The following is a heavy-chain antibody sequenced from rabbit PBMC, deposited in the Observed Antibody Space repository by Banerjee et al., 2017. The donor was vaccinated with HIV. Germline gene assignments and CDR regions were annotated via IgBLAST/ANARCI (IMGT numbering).Heavy chain of an antibody. V-gene: IGHV1S7*01. CDR1: GFDFNTYS. J-gene: IGHJ4*01. CDR2: IDPLFDNT. CDR3: VRDRANIGGDYGPFYFDL. D-gene: IGHD2-1*01. Sequence: QLVESGGGLVQPGGSLKLSCKASGFDFNTYSMSWVRQAPGKGLGWIGYIDPLFDNTYYASWVNGRFTVSRHNAQNTLYLQLNSLTAADTATYFCVRDRANIGGDYGPFYFDLWGPGTLVTVS.